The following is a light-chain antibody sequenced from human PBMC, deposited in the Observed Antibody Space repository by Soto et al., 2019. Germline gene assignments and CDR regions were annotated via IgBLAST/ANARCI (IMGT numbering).Light chain of an antibody. V-gene: IGKV3-11*01. CDR3: QQRSNWPPYT. J-gene: IGKJ2*01. CDR2: DAS. Sequence: EIVLTQSPATLSLSPGERATLSCRASQSVSSSLAWYQQKPGQAPRLLLYDASNRATGIPARFSGSGSGTDFSITIRSVEPEDWAVYYCQQRSNWPPYTLGPGTKLAIK. CDR1: QSVSSS.